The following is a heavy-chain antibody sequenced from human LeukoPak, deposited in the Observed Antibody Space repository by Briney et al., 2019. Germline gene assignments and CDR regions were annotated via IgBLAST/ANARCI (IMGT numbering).Heavy chain of an antibody. V-gene: IGHV3-48*01. CDR1: GFNFSTYT. Sequence: GGSLRLSCAASGFNFSTYTMNWVRQAPGKGLEWISYISSSSSIIYYADSVKGRFTISRDNAKNSPYLQMNSLGAEDTAVYYCARGAHSYGVYNWFDPWGQGTLVTVSS. J-gene: IGHJ5*02. D-gene: IGHD5-18*01. CDR3: ARGAHSYGVYNWFDP. CDR2: ISSSSSII.